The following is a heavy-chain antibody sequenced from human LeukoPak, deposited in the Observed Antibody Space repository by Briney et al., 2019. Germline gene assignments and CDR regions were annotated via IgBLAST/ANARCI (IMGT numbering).Heavy chain of an antibody. V-gene: IGHV6-1*01. D-gene: IGHD6-19*01. CDR2: TYYRSKWYN. CDR3: ARDLRLFGIAVAGTYFDY. J-gene: IGHJ4*02. Sequence: SQTLSLTCAISGDSVSSNSAAWNWIRQSPSRGLEWLGRTYYRSKWYNDYAVSVKSRITINPDTSKNQFSLQLNSVTPEDTAVYYCARDLRLFGIAVAGTYFDYWGQGTLVTVSS. CDR1: GDSVSSNSAA.